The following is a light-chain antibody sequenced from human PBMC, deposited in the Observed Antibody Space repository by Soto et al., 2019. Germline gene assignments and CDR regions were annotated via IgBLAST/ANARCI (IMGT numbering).Light chain of an antibody. CDR1: QSVTNS. J-gene: IGKJ4*01. CDR3: QQRTTWPT. Sequence: EIVLTQSPATLSLSPGDTATLSCRASQSVTNSLAWFQQKPGQAPRLLIYDVSRRATAIPARFSGSGSGTDFTLTISSLEPEDFAVYYCQQRTTWPTFGGGTKVEIK. V-gene: IGKV3-11*01. CDR2: DVS.